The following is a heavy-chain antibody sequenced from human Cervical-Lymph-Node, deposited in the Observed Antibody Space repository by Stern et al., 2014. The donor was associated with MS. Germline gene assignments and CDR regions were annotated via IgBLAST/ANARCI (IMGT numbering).Heavy chain of an antibody. D-gene: IGHD1-1*01. CDR1: GFTFRSWS. CDR3: TSGTNVAIAAFDI. J-gene: IGHJ3*02. CDR2: LSNDGTFE. Sequence: VHLVESGGGLVHPGTLRRLSCTALGFTFRSWSVHSVRHAPVLGLGWVAGLSNDGTFEGFTVSVKGRFSISRDTSKNTVYLHMDSLRPEDTAFYYCTSGTNVAIAAFDIWGQGTMVAV. V-gene: IGHV3-30*14.